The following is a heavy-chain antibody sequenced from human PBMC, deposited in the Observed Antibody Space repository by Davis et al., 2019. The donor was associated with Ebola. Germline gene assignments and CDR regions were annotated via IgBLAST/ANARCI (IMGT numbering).Heavy chain of an antibody. D-gene: IGHD3-10*01. Sequence: GESLKISCTGSGYGFANYWIAWVRQTPGKGLEWMGVIYAGDSDTRYSPSFEGQVTISVDRSITTAYLQWSSLKASDTATYYCARQESLYGWIDHWGQGTLVTVSS. CDR2: IYAGDSDT. J-gene: IGHJ4*02. V-gene: IGHV5-51*01. CDR3: ARQESLYGWIDH. CDR1: GYGFANYW.